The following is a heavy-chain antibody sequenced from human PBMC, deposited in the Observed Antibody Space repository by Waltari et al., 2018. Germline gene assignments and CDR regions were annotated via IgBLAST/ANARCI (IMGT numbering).Heavy chain of an antibody. CDR3: LYDPSV. V-gene: IGHV3-30*01. D-gene: IGHD5-12*01. Sequence: QVQLVESGGGVVHPGGSLRLSCAASGFPFSTYAVHWVRQAPGKGLEWVAVISYDGSIKYNADSVEGRFTISRDNARNTMSLQMNSLTTEDTGVYFCLYDPSVWGQGTLVTVSS. CDR1: GFPFSTYA. CDR2: ISYDGSIK. J-gene: IGHJ4*02.